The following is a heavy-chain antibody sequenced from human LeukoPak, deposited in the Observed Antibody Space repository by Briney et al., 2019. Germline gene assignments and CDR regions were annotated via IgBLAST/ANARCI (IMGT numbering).Heavy chain of an antibody. D-gene: IGHD3-22*01. Sequence: SETLSLTCTVSGGSISSYYWSWIRQPAGKGLEWIGRIYTSGSTNYNPSLKSRVTMSVDTSKNQFSLKLSSVTAADTAVYYCARTPVYYYDSSGYYSYYFDYWGQGTLVTVSS. CDR1: GGSISSYY. J-gene: IGHJ4*02. CDR3: ARTPVYYYDSSGYYSYYFDY. V-gene: IGHV4-4*07. CDR2: IYTSGST.